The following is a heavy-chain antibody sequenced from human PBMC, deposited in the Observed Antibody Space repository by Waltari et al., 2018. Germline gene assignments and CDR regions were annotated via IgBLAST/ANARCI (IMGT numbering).Heavy chain of an antibody. J-gene: IGHJ6*02. CDR2: ISYDGSYK. Sequence: QVQLVESGGGVVQPGRSLRLSGAASGFTFSSYGMNGVRQAPGKGLEWVAVISYDGSYKYCGVCVKCGVNISGDISKYSLFLLMNCLRSEVMTVYYFAPFPRNMVASKRRDCGIDVWVRGTTVSVSS. CDR1: GFTFSSYG. CDR3: APFPRNMVASKRRDCGIDV. D-gene: IGHD5-12*01. V-gene: IGHV3-30*03.